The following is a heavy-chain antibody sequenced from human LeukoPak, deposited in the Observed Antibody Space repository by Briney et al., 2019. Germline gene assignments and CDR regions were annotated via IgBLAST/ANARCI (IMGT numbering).Heavy chain of an antibody. D-gene: IGHD3-16*01. CDR3: ARELRTFDS. CDR2: IKHNGNEK. CDR1: GFTFSGYW. V-gene: IGHV3-7*01. Sequence: GGSLRLSCAASGFTFSGYWMTWVRQAPGKGLEWVANIKHNGNEKNYVDSVEGRFTISRDNAKNSLSLQMNSLRAEDTAVYYCARELRTFDSWGQGTLVTVSS. J-gene: IGHJ4*02.